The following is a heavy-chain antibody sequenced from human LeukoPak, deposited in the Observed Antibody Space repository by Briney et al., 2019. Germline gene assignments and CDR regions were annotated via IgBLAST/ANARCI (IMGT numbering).Heavy chain of an antibody. D-gene: IGHD6-13*01. CDR3: ASGGSSSWYGGFDY. Sequence: SETLSLTCTVSGGSISSNYYWGWIRQPPGKGLEWIGSIYYSGSTYYNPSLKSRVTISVDTSKNQFSLKLSSVTAADTAVYYCASGGSSSWYGGFDYWGQGTLVTVSS. CDR2: IYYSGST. V-gene: IGHV4-39*01. CDR1: GGSISSNYY. J-gene: IGHJ4*02.